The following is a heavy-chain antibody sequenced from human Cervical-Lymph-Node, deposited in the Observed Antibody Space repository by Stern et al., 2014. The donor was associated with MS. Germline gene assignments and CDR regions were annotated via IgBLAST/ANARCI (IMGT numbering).Heavy chain of an antibody. J-gene: IGHJ4*02. V-gene: IGHV1-46*01. CDR2: VYPVDGTT. CDR1: GYTFTNYY. D-gene: IGHD7-27*01. CDR3: ARDWGTGDRYYFDF. Sequence: VQLVESGPEVKKPGASVRISCKAFGYTFTNYYFHWVRQAPGQGLEWMGIVYPVDGTTSYSQKFQGRVTMTRDTSARIVYMELSSLRSDDTAVYYCARDWGTGDRYYFDFWGQGTLVTVSS.